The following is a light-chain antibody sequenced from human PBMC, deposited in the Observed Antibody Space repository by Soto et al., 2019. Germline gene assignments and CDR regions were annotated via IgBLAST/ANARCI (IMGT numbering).Light chain of an antibody. CDR3: QQYGSSLFT. Sequence: EIVLTQSPGTLSLSPEERATLSCRASQSVSSSYLAWYQQKPGQAPRLLIYGASSRATGIPDRFSGSGSGTDFPLTISRLEPEDFAVYYCQQYGSSLFTFGPGTKVDIK. J-gene: IGKJ3*01. CDR1: QSVSSSY. CDR2: GAS. V-gene: IGKV3-20*01.